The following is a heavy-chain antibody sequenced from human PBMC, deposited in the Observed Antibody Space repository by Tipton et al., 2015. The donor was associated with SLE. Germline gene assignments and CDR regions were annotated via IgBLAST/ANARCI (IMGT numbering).Heavy chain of an antibody. CDR3: ARAVGDTSGYLDY. Sequence: TLSLTCTVSGGSIRSSTYYWGWIRHPPGKGLEWIGSLDYSGSTYYNPSLKSRINISVDTSKNQFSRKLSSVTAADTAVYYCARAVGDTSGYLDYWGQGTLVTVSS. J-gene: IGHJ4*02. CDR2: LDYSGST. CDR1: GGSIRSSTYY. D-gene: IGHD3-22*01. V-gene: IGHV4-39*07.